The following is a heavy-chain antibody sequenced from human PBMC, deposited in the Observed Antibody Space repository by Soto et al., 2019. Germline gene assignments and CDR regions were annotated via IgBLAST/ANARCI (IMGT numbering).Heavy chain of an antibody. CDR3: AAELPDYYGSGRSHYYYYGMDV. J-gene: IGHJ6*02. Sequence: SVEVSCKASRVTLTSSAMQWARQARGQRLERKGWIVVGSGNTNYAQKFQERVTITRDMSTSTAYMELSSLRSEDTAVYYCAAELPDYYGSGRSHYYYYGMDVWGQGTTVTVSS. CDR1: RVTLTSSA. D-gene: IGHD3-10*01. V-gene: IGHV1-58*02. CDR2: IVVGSGNT.